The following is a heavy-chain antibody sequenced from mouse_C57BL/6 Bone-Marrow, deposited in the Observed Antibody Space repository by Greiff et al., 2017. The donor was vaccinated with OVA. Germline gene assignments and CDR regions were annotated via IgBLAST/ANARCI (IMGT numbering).Heavy chain of an antibody. CDR3: ARHRPAPYAMDY. CDR2: INPNNGGT. CDR1: GYTFTDYN. Sequence: EVKLQESGPELVKPGASVKMSCKASGYTFTDYNMHWVKQSHGKSLEWIGYINPNNGGTSYNQKFKGKATLTVNKSSSTAYMELRSLTSEDSAVYYCARHRPAPYAMDYWGQGTSVTVSS. J-gene: IGHJ4*01. V-gene: IGHV1-22*01.